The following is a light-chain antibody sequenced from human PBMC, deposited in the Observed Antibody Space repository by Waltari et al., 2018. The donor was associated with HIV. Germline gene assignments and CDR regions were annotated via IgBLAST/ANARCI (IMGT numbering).Light chain of an antibody. Sequence: SSVLTQPPPVSVAPGKTAMITCGGNNIERKSVHWYQQKAGQAPVLLIYYDSDRPSGIPERFSGSNSGNTATLTISRVGDGDEADYYCQVWDSSSDHVLFGGGTKLTVL. V-gene: IGLV3-21*04. CDR2: YDS. J-gene: IGLJ2*01. CDR1: NIERKS. CDR3: QVWDSSSDHVL.